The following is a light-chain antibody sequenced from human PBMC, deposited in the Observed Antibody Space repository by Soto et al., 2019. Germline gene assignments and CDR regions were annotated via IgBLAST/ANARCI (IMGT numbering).Light chain of an antibody. CDR2: EGT. CDR3: YSYAGENLYV. CDR1: SSDVGSYNL. J-gene: IGLJ1*01. Sequence: QSVLTQPASVSASPGQSITIPCTGTSSDVGSYNLVSWFQQHPGKVPKLLIYEGTKRPSGLSDRFSGSKSGNMASLTISGLQAEDEADYYCYSYAGENLYVFGTGTKVTVL. V-gene: IGLV2-23*01.